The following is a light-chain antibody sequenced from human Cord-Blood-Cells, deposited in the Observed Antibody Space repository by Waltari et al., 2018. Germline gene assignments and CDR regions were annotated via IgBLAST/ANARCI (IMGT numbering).Light chain of an antibody. V-gene: IGKV1-5*03. CDR2: KAS. J-gene: IGKJ2*01. Sequence: DIHMTQSPSTLSASVGDRATITCRASQSISSRLAWYQQKPGKAPKLLIYKASSLESGVPSRFSGSGSETEFTLTISSLQPDDFSTYYCQQYDSYLYTFGQGPKLEIK. CDR3: QQYDSYLYT. CDR1: QSISSR.